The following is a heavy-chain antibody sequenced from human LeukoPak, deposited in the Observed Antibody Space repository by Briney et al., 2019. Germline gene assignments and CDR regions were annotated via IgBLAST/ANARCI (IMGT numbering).Heavy chain of an antibody. Sequence: PGGSLRLSCAASGFTFSNAWMSWVRQAPGKGLEWVSAISGSGGSTYYADSVKGRFTISRDNSKNTLYLQMNSLRAEDTAVYYRAKAVSKQLVYDYWGQGTLVTVSS. CDR1: GFTFSNAW. CDR3: AKAVSKQLVYDY. CDR2: ISGSGGST. V-gene: IGHV3-23*01. D-gene: IGHD6-6*01. J-gene: IGHJ4*02.